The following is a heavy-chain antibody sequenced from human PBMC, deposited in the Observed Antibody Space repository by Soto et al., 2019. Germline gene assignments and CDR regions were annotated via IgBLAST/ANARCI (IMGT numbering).Heavy chain of an antibody. CDR2: IYWDDDK. CDR1: GFSLTTSGVG. Sequence: QITLKESGPTLVKPTQTLTLTCTFSGFSLTTSGVGVGWIRQPPGKALEWLALIYWDDDKRYSPSLKSRLTIPKDTSKNQVVLAMTNMDPVDTATYYCAHRDGFGEFKYWGQGTLVTVSS. J-gene: IGHJ4*02. CDR3: AHRDGFGEFKY. V-gene: IGHV2-5*02. D-gene: IGHD3-10*01.